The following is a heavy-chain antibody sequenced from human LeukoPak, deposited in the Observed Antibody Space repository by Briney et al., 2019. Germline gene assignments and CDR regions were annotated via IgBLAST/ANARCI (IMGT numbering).Heavy chain of an antibody. CDR3: ARSEYSSTWYGDYYYYYMDV. Sequence: GGSLGLSCAASGFTFSKYWMHWVRQAPGKGLVWVSRINTDGSSTSYADSVKGRFTISRDNAKNTLYLQMNSLRAEGTAVYYCARSEYSSTWYGDYYYYYMDVWGKGTTVTVSS. V-gene: IGHV3-74*01. CDR2: INTDGSST. J-gene: IGHJ6*03. D-gene: IGHD6-13*01. CDR1: GFTFSKYW.